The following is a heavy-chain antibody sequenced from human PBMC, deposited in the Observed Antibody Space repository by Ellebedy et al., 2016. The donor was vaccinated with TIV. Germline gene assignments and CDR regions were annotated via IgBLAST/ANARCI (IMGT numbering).Heavy chain of an antibody. CDR1: GFTFDDYG. Sequence: PGGSLRLSCAASGFTFDDYGMSRVRQAPGKGLEWVSGINWNGGSTGYADSVKGRFTVSRDNANNSLYLQMNSLRAEDTAVYYCARRVAGKASFDYWGQGTLVTVSS. V-gene: IGHV3-20*04. D-gene: IGHD6-19*01. J-gene: IGHJ4*02. CDR2: INWNGGST. CDR3: ARRVAGKASFDY.